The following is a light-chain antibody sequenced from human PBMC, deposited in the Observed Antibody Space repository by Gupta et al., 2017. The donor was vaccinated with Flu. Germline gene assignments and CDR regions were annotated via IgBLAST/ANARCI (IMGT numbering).Light chain of an antibody. Sequence: EIVMTQSPATLSLSPGERATLSCRASQSVGSFLAWYQQKPGQAPRLLIHGTSTRATGIPARISGSGSVTEFSLTISSPQSEDFAVYYCQQYRDWPLTFGGGTKVEIK. CDR3: QQYRDWPLT. CDR2: GTS. CDR1: QSVGSF. V-gene: IGKV3D-15*01. J-gene: IGKJ4*01.